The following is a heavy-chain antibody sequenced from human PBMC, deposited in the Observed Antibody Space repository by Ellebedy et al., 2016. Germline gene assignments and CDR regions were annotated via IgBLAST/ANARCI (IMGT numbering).Heavy chain of an antibody. D-gene: IGHD3-9*01. CDR2: ISISSHTI. J-gene: IGHJ6*02. Sequence: GESLKISCASSGFTLSTYSMNWVRQAPGKGLEWVSYISISSHTIYYADSVKGRFTISRDDAKNSLYLQMNSLRAEDTAVYYCASVLTGYYPPYYGVDIWGQGATVTVSS. CDR3: ASVLTGYYPPYYGVDI. CDR1: GFTLSTYS. V-gene: IGHV3-48*04.